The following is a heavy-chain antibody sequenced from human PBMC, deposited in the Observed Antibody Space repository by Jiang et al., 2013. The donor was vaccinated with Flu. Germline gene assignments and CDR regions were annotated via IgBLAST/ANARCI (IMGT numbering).Heavy chain of an antibody. CDR3: ARAGGLAGNYGWFDP. CDR2: SILVTLIP. V-gene: IGHV5-51*01. CDR1: GYRFTSYW. Sequence: SGYRFTSYWIGWVRQLPGKAWSGWGSSILVTLIPDTAAFQGQVTISADKSISTAYLQWSSLKASDTAMYYCARAGGLAGNYGWFDPWGQGTPVTVSS. J-gene: IGHJ5*02. D-gene: IGHD6-19*01.